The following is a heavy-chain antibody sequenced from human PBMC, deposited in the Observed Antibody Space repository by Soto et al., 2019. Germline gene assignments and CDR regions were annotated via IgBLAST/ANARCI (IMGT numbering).Heavy chain of an antibody. V-gene: IGHV1-2*02. CDR1: GYTFTGYY. Sequence: QVQLVQSGAEVKKPGASVKVSCKASGYTFTGYYMHWVRQAPGQGLEWMGWINPNSGSTNYAQKYQGRVTTTRDTYISTAYMELSRRRSDDTAVYYCARSPLGAAAGTYYDYCMDVWGQGTTVTVSS. CDR2: INPNSGST. D-gene: IGHD6-13*01. CDR3: ARSPLGAAAGTYYDYCMDV. J-gene: IGHJ6*02.